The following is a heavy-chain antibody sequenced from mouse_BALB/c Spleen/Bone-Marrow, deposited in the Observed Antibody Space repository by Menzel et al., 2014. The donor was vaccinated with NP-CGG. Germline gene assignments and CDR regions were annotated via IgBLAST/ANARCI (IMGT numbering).Heavy chain of an antibody. CDR1: GYTFTSYV. CDR2: INPYNDGT. V-gene: IGHV1-14*01. J-gene: IGHJ4*01. CDR3: ARYGFYAMDY. D-gene: IGHD2-2*01. Sequence: EVKLMESGPELVKPGASVKMSCKASGYTFTSYVMHWVRQKPGQGLEWIGYINPYNDGTKYNEKFKGKATLTSDKSSSTAYMELSSLTSEDSAVYYCARYGFYAMDYWGQGTSVTVSS.